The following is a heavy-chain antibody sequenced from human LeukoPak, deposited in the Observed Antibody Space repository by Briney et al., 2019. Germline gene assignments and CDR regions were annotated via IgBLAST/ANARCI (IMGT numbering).Heavy chain of an antibody. CDR3: ARVVRRLGYCSGGSCTGFDY. Sequence: ASVKVSCKASGYTFTSYGISWVRQAPGQGLEWMGIINPSGGSTSYAQKFQGRVTMTRDTSTSTVYMELSSLRSEDTAVYYCARVVRRLGYCSGGSCTGFDYWGQGTLVTVSS. CDR1: GYTFTSYG. J-gene: IGHJ4*02. V-gene: IGHV1-46*01. CDR2: INPSGGST. D-gene: IGHD2-15*01.